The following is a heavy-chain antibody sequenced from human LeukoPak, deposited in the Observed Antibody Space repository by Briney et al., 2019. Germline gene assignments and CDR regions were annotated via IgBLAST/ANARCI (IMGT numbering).Heavy chain of an antibody. J-gene: IGHJ4*02. CDR3: ARGYYYDSSGSSMGLRY. CDR1: GYTFTSYD. CDR2: MNPSSGNT. D-gene: IGHD3-22*01. Sequence: ASVKVSCKASGYTFTSYDINWVRQATGQGLEWMGWMNPSSGNTGYAQKFQGRVTITRNTSISTAYTELSSLRSEDTAVYYCARGYYYDSSGSSMGLRYWGQGTLVTVSS. V-gene: IGHV1-8*03.